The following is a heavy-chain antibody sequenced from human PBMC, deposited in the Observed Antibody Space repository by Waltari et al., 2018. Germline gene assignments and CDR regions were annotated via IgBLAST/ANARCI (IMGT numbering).Heavy chain of an antibody. J-gene: IGHJ4*02. Sequence: QVQLLQSGAELKKPGASVKVSCKASGYTFTSYDINWVRQAPGQGPEWMGWLNPNTGNPASAQKFQGRGTITRDTSISTVYMELSSLRSEDTAVYYCARALYYHDSSSFGYWRQGTLVTVSS. D-gene: IGHD3-22*01. CDR1: GYTFTSYD. V-gene: IGHV1-8*01. CDR3: ARALYYHDSSSFGY. CDR2: LNPNTGNP.